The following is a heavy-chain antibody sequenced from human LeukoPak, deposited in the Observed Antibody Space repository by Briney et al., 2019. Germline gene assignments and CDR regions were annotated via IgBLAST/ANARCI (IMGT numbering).Heavy chain of an antibody. CDR3: ARASYCGGDCSPGYFDY. V-gene: IGHV1-46*03. CDR2: INPSGGRT. J-gene: IGHJ4*02. CDR1: GYTFTSYY. Sequence: ASVKVSCKASGYTFTSYYMHWVRQAPGQGLDWMGIINPSGGRTSYAQKFQGRVTMTRDTSTSTVYMELSSLRSEDTAVYYCARASYCGGDCSPGYFDYWGQGTLVTVSS. D-gene: IGHD2-21*01.